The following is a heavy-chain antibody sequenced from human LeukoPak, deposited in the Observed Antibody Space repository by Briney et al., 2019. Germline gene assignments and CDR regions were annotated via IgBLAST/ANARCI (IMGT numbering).Heavy chain of an antibody. CDR2: IYYSGNT. J-gene: IGHJ5*02. CDR3: ARQGLLLWFGELPTKVNWFDP. Sequence: SEALSLTCTVSGGSISSNSYYWGWIRQPPGKGLEWIGSIYYSGNTYYNPSLKSRVTVSVDTSKNQFSLKLTSVTAADTAMYYCARQGLLLWFGELPTKVNWFDPWGQGTLVTVSS. D-gene: IGHD3-10*01. V-gene: IGHV4-39*01. CDR1: GGSISSNSYY.